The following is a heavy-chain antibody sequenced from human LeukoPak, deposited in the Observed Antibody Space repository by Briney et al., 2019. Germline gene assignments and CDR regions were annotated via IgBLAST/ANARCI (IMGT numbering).Heavy chain of an antibody. CDR2: IYYSGST. D-gene: IGHD2-2*01. J-gene: IGHJ6*03. CDR1: GGSISSSSFY. CDR3: ARLLISPSTYYMGV. Sequence: PSETLSLTCTVSGGSISSSSFYWGWIRQPPGKGLEWIGNIYYSGSTSYSPSLKSGVTISVDTSKNQFSLKLSSVTAADTAVYYCARLLISPSTYYMGVWGKGTTVTVSS. V-gene: IGHV4-39*01.